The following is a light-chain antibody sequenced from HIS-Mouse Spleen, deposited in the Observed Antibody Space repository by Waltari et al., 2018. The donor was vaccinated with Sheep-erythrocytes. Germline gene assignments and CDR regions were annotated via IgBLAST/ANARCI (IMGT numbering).Light chain of an antibody. CDR2: KAS. V-gene: IGKV1-5*03. J-gene: IGKJ4*01. Sequence: DIQMTQSPSTLSASVGDRVTITCRASQSFSSWLAWYQQKPGKAPKLLIYKASSLESGVPSRFSGSGSGTEFTLTISSLQPDDFATYYCQQYNSYSPLTFGGGTKVEIK. CDR3: QQYNSYSPLT. CDR1: QSFSSW.